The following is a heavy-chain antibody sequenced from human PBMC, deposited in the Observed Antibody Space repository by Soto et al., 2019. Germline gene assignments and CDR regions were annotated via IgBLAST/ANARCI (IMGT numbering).Heavy chain of an antibody. J-gene: IGHJ6*03. CDR3: ARMRSNYVGGYYYYMDV. D-gene: IGHD4-4*01. Sequence: SETLSLTCTVSGGSISSGGYYWSWIRQHPGKGLEWIGYIYYSGSTYYNPSLKSRVTISVDTSKNQFSLKLSSVTAADTAVYYCARMRSNYVGGYYYYMDVWGKGTTVTVSS. V-gene: IGHV4-31*03. CDR2: IYYSGST. CDR1: GGSISSGGYY.